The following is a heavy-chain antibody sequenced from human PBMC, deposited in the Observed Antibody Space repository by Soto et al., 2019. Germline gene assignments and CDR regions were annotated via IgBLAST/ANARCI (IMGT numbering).Heavy chain of an antibody. CDR3: ARESEDLTSNFDY. CDR2: LGGADGGT. CDR1: GFSFRVNG. V-gene: IGHV3-23*01. Sequence: PGGSLRLSCEVSGFSFRVNGVSWVRQAPGKGLEWVSTLGGADGGTYYADSVKGRFTISRDNSKDTLYLQMNNLRAEDTAVYYCARESEDLTSNFDYWGQGTLVTVSS. J-gene: IGHJ4*02.